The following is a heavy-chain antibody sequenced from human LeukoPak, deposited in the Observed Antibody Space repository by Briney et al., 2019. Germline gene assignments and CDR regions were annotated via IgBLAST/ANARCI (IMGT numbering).Heavy chain of an antibody. J-gene: IGHJ4*02. Sequence: GGSLRLSCAVSGFTFSDHYMDWVRQAPGKGLEWVGRSRNGAKSYTTDYAASVKGRFTISRDDSKSTLYLQMNSLETEDTAVYYCSRDATGDHWGQGTLVSVSS. CDR1: GFTFSDHY. CDR2: SRNGAKSYTT. V-gene: IGHV3-72*01. CDR3: SRDATGDH.